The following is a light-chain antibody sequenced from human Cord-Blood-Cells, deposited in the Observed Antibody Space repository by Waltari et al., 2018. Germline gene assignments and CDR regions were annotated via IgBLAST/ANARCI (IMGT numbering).Light chain of an antibody. CDR2: AAS. CDR1: QSISSS. Sequence: EIKMTQYPSSLSASVGARVTITCRASQSISSSLNWYQQKPGKAPKLLIYAASSLQSGVPSRFSGSGSGTYFTLTISRLQPEDFATYYCQQSYSTPETFGQGTKVEIK. CDR3: QQSYSTPET. J-gene: IGKJ1*01. V-gene: IGKV1-39*01.